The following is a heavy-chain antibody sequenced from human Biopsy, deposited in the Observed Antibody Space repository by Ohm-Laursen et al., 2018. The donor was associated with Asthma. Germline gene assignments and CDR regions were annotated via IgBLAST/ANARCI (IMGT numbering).Heavy chain of an antibody. CDR1: GYTFNSAG. Sequence: AATVKISCKTSGYTFNSAGITWVRQAPGQGLEWMGWISVYNGNTKVAQKLQDRVTMITDTSTSTAYMELRSLRSGDTAVYFCARAVDYSHYYGIDVRGQGTTVTVS. V-gene: IGHV1-18*01. CDR3: ARAVDYSHYYGIDV. J-gene: IGHJ6*02. CDR2: ISVYNGNT. D-gene: IGHD3-10*01.